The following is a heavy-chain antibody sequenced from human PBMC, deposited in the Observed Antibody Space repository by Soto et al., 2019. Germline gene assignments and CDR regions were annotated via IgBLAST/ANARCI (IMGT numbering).Heavy chain of an antibody. D-gene: IGHD1-1*01. Sequence: QVQLVQSGAEVKKPGSSVKVSCKASGYTFTSYYFHWVRQAPGQGLEWVGLINPSGGSTTYARKFQGRVTTTRDTSTSTVYMELSSLRSEDTAVYFCARANWNDVSYFDYWGQGTLVTVSS. CDR3: ARANWNDVSYFDY. CDR1: GYTFTSYY. V-gene: IGHV1-46*03. J-gene: IGHJ4*02. CDR2: INPSGGST.